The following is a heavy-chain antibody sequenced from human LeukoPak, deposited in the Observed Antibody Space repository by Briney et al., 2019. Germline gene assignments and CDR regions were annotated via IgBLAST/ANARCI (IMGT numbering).Heavy chain of an antibody. CDR1: GFTFSSYS. CDR3: ARAAKIRFLEWRPRNDAFDI. V-gene: IGHV3-21*01. D-gene: IGHD3-3*01. CDR2: ISSSSSYI. Sequence: PGGSLRLSCAASGFTFSSYSMNWVRQAPGKGLEWVSSISSSSSYIYYADSVKGRFTISRDNAKNSLYLQMNSLRAEDTVVYYCARAAKIRFLEWRPRNDAFDIWGQGTMVTVSS. J-gene: IGHJ3*02.